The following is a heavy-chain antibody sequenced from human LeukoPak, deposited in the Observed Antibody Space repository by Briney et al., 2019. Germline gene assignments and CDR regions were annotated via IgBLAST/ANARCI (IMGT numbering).Heavy chain of an antibody. CDR2: ISHGGST. D-gene: IGHD2-8*02. V-gene: IGHV4-4*02. Sequence: PSETLSLICAVSGDSISSRNWWSWVRQPPGKGLDWIGEISHGGSTKYNPFLKNRVTISKDNFKNEFSLRLNSVTAADTAVYFCTRSGGWWSLDYWGQGALVTVSS. CDR3: TRSGGWWSLDY. CDR1: GDSISSRNW. J-gene: IGHJ4*02.